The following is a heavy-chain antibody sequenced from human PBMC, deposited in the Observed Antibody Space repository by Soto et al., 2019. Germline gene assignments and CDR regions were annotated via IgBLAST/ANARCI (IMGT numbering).Heavy chain of an antibody. Sequence: QVQLVQSGAEVKKPGSSVKVSCKASGGTFSSYAISWVRQAPGQGLEWMGGIIPIFGTANYAQKFQGRVTISADESTSTDYMELSSLRSEDTAVYYCAREYCSGGSCYFGSNTDWFDPWGQGTLVTVSS. CDR1: GGTFSSYA. J-gene: IGHJ5*02. D-gene: IGHD2-15*01. CDR3: AREYCSGGSCYFGSNTDWFDP. V-gene: IGHV1-69*01. CDR2: IIPIFGTA.